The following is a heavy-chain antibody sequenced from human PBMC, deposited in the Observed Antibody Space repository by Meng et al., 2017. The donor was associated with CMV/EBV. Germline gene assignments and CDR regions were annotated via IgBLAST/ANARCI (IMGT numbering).Heavy chain of an antibody. V-gene: IGHV3-48*03. D-gene: IGHD4-17*01. CDR2: IRGSGSTI. CDR3: ARRNTVTQNDC. Sequence: GESLKISCAASGFTFSSYEMNWVRQAPGKGLEWVSYIRGSGSTIYYADSVKGRFTISRDNAKNSLYLQMNSLRAEDTAVYYCARRNTVTQNDCWGQGTLVTVSS. J-gene: IGHJ4*02. CDR1: GFTFSSYE.